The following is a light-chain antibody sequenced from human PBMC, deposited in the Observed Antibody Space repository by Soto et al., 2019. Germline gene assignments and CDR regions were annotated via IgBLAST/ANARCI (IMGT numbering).Light chain of an antibody. CDR2: DVS. Sequence: QSALTQPASVSGSPGQSITISCTGTSSDVGGYNYVSWYQQHPGKAPKLMIFDVSNRPSGASNRCPGSKSGNTASLTISGLQAEDAADYFCSSYTSSSTLYVFGTGTKVTVL. CDR1: SSDVGGYNY. J-gene: IGLJ1*01. V-gene: IGLV2-14*01. CDR3: SSYTSSSTLYV.